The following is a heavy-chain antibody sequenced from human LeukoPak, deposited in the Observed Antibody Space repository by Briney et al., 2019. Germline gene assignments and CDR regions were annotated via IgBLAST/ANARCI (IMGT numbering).Heavy chain of an antibody. D-gene: IGHD6-19*01. CDR1: GFTFSSYD. CDR3: ARGYSSGWYGLHFDY. J-gene: IGHJ4*02. CDR2: IGTAGDT. Sequence: GGSLRLSCAASGFTFSSYDMHWVRQATGKGLEWVSAIGTAGDTYYPGSVEARYTISRENAKTSLYLQMNSLRAGATAVYYCARGYSSGWYGLHFDYWGQGTLVTVSS. V-gene: IGHV3-13*01.